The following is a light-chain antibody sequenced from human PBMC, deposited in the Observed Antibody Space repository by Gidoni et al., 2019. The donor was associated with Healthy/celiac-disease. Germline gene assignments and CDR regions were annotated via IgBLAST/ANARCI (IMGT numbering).Light chain of an antibody. CDR3: QVWDSSQV. V-gene: IGLV3-21*04. CDR1: NIGSKS. Sequence: SYVLTPPPSVSVAPGKTARLTCGGNNIGSKSVHWYQQKPGQAPVLVIYYDSDRPSGIPERFSGSNSGNTATLTISRVEAGDEADYYCQVWDSSQVFGTGTKVTVL. J-gene: IGLJ1*01. CDR2: YDS.